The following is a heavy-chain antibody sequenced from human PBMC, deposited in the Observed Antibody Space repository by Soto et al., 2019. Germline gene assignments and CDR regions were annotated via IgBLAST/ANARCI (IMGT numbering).Heavy chain of an antibody. CDR1: GFMFSSYA. CDR3: ARPSIAVALSPFDY. Sequence: VQLVESGGGLVQPGGSLRRSCAASGFMFSSYAMHWVRQAPGKGLEWVAVISYDGSNKYYAESVRGRFTISRDNSKNTLYLQMNSLRAEDTAVYYCARPSIAVALSPFDYWGQGTLVTVSS. D-gene: IGHD6-19*01. V-gene: IGHV3-30-3*01. CDR2: ISYDGSNK. J-gene: IGHJ4*02.